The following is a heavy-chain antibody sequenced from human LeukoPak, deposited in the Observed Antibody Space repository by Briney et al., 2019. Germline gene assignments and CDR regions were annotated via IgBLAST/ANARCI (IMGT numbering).Heavy chain of an antibody. CDR3: ARGPRGIAAAGSPFDY. Sequence: GRSLRLSCAASGFTFSSYGMHWVRQAPGKGLEWVSYISSSSSYTNYADSVKGRFTISRDNAKNSLYLQMNSLRAEDTAVYYCARGPRGIAAAGSPFDYWGQGTLVTVSS. V-gene: IGHV3-21*05. CDR2: ISSSSSYT. J-gene: IGHJ4*02. D-gene: IGHD6-13*01. CDR1: GFTFSSYG.